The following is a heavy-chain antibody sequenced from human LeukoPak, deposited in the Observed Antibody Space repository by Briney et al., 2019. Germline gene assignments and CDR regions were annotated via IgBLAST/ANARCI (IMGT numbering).Heavy chain of an antibody. CDR3: ATFTSSWFDP. CDR2: INPKTDSP. J-gene: IGHJ5*02. CDR1: GYTFANYY. V-gene: IGHV1-46*01. Sequence: ASVKVSCKASGYTFANYYIHWVRQAPGQGLEWMGIINPKTDSPTYTQKFHGRVTLTSDMSARTVYMELSSLTSDDTAVYYCATFTSSWFDPWGQGTLVTVSS.